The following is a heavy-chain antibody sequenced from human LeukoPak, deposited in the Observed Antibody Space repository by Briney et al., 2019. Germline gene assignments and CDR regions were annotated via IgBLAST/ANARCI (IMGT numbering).Heavy chain of an antibody. Sequence: GGSLGLSCAASGFTFSSYGMHWVRQAPGKGLEWVSYISSSGSTIYYADSVKGRFTISRDNAKNSLYLQMNSLRAEDTAVYYCARDQSGIVATITFDYWGQGILVTVSS. D-gene: IGHD5-12*01. J-gene: IGHJ4*02. CDR2: ISSSGSTI. V-gene: IGHV3-48*04. CDR3: ARDQSGIVATITFDY. CDR1: GFTFSSYG.